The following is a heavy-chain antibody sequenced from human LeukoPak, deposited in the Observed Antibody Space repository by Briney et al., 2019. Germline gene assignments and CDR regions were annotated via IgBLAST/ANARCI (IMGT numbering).Heavy chain of an antibody. Sequence: ASVKVSCKASGYTFTGYYMHWVRQAPGQGLEWMGWINPNSGGTNYAQKFQGRVTMTRDTSISTAYMELGRLRSDDTAVYYCAREVRWELLSWFDPWGQGTLVTVSS. J-gene: IGHJ5*02. CDR2: INPNSGGT. CDR1: GYTFTGYY. V-gene: IGHV1-2*02. D-gene: IGHD1-26*01. CDR3: AREVRWELLSWFDP.